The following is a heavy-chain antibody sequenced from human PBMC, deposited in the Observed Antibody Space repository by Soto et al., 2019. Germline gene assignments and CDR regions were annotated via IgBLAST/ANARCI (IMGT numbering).Heavy chain of an antibody. CDR3: ARVQHSGGSYRWFDP. CDR2: IYSSGST. J-gene: IGHJ5*02. V-gene: IGHV4-4*07. D-gene: IGHD2-15*01. CDR1: CGSISGYY. Sequence: SETLSLTCTFSCGSISGYYWTWIRQPAGKGLEYIGRIYSSGSTNFSPSLKSRVAMSVDTSQNQFSLKLTSMTAADTAIYYCARVQHSGGSYRWFDPWGQGTLVTAPQ.